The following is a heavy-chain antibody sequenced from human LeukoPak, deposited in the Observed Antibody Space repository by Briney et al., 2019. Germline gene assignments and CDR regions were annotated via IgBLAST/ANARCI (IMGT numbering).Heavy chain of an antibody. CDR2: MNPNSGNT. J-gene: IGHJ2*01. CDR3: GREEGIGGHLPYRSYLYFGL. Sequence: ASVKVSCKASGYTFTRYDINWVRQATGQGLEWMGWMNPNSGNTGYAQKFQGRVNMTRNTSISTAYMGLGSPRSEDTAVHYWGREEGIGGHLPYRSYLYFGLWGRGTPVTVP. V-gene: IGHV1-8*01. CDR1: GYTFTRYD. D-gene: IGHD2-15*01.